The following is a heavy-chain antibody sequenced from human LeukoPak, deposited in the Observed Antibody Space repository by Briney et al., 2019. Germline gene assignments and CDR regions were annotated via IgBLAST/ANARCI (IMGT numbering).Heavy chain of an antibody. CDR3: AKAYYYDSSGYPYFDY. D-gene: IGHD3-22*01. J-gene: IGHJ4*02. V-gene: IGHV3-9*01. CDR2: ISWNSGSI. Sequence: GGSPRLSCAASGFTFDDYAMHWVRHAPGKGLEWVSGISWNSGSIGYADSVKGRFTISRDNAKNSLYLQMNSLRAEDTALYYCAKAYYYDSSGYPYFDYWGQGTLVTVSS. CDR1: GFTFDDYA.